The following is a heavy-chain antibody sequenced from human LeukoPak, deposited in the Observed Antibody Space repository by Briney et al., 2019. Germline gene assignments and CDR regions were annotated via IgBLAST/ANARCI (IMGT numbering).Heavy chain of an antibody. CDR2: IYHSGST. CDR1: GYSISSGYY. Sequence: SETLSHTCAVSGYSISSGYYWGWIRQPPGKGLEWIGSIYHSGSTYYNPSLKSRVTISVDTSKNQFSLKLSSVTAADTAVYYCARRNYYYDSSAYAFDIWGQGTMVTVSS. V-gene: IGHV4-38-2*01. J-gene: IGHJ3*02. CDR3: ARRNYYYDSSAYAFDI. D-gene: IGHD3-22*01.